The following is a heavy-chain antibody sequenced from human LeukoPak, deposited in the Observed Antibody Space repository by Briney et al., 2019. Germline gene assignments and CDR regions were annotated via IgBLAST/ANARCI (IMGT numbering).Heavy chain of an antibody. CDR2: ISAYNGYT. J-gene: IGHJ6*03. V-gene: IGHV1-18*01. CDR3: ARVVRDYYYYYMDV. D-gene: IGHD2-21*01. Sequence: ASVKVSCKASGYTFTSYGISWVRQAPGQGLEWMGWISAYNGYTNYTQKLQGRVTMTTDTSTSTAYMELRSLKSDDTAVYYCARVVRDYYYYYMDVWDKGTTVTVSS. CDR1: GYTFTSYG.